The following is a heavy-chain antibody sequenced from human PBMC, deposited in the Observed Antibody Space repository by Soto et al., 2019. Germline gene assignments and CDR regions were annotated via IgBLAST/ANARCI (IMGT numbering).Heavy chain of an antibody. Sequence: QVQLVESGGGVVQPGRSLRLSCAASGFTFSSYAMHWVRQAPGKGLEWVAVISYDGSNKYYADSVKGRFTISRDNSKNTLYLQMNSLRAEDTAVYYCARDWLGYCSSGSCYYYNYGMDVWGQGTTVTVSS. V-gene: IGHV3-30-3*01. D-gene: IGHD2-15*01. CDR1: GFTFSSYA. CDR3: ARDWLGYCSSGSCYYYNYGMDV. CDR2: ISYDGSNK. J-gene: IGHJ6*01.